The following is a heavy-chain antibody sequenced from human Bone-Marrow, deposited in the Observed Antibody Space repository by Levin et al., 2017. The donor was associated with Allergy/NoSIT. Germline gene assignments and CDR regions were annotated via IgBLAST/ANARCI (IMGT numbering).Heavy chain of an antibody. J-gene: IGHJ2*01. CDR1: GITFSSYD. D-gene: IGHD4-17*01. CDR3: AKDPSTVTAAWYFDL. V-gene: IGHV3-23*01. Sequence: GESLKISCAASGITFSSYDMAWVRQAPGKGLEWVSSISDSGDSTYYADSVKGRFTISRDNSKNTLYLQMNSLRAEDTAVYYCAKDPSTVTAAWYFDLWGRGTLVTVSS. CDR2: ISDSGDST.